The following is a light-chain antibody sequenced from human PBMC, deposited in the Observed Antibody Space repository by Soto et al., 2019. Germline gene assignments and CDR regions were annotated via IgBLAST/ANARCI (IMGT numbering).Light chain of an antibody. J-gene: IGKJ5*01. CDR3: KQHNSFSIT. CDR2: SAS. Sequence: IQLLQSPSSLSASVGARSPITCRASQDISTYLVWYRQKPGKVNKFLISSASDLQSGVPSRFSGSGSGTDFALTISSLQPEEFATYYCKQHNSFSITVGQGTRLEI. V-gene: IGKV1-27*01. CDR1: QDISTY.